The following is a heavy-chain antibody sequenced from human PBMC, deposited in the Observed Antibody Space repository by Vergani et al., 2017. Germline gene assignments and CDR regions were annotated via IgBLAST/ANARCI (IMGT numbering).Heavy chain of an antibody. J-gene: IGHJ4*02. D-gene: IGHD3-10*01. Sequence: QVQLQESGPGLVKPSETLSLTCTVSGGSISSYYWSWIRQPPGKGLEWIGYIYYSGSTNYNTSLKSRVTISVDTSKNQFSLKLSSVTAADTAVYYCARDRGAGPSDYWGQGTLVTVSS. V-gene: IGHV4-59*01. CDR3: ARDRGAGPSDY. CDR2: IYYSGST. CDR1: GGSISSYY.